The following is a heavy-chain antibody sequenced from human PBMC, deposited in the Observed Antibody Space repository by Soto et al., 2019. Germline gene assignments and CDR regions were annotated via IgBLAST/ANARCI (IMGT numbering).Heavy chain of an antibody. J-gene: IGHJ4*02. Sequence: SETLSLTCAVYGGSLSGYYWSWIRQPPGKGLEWIGEINHSGSTNYNPSLKSRVTISVDTSKNQFSLKLSSVTAADTAVYYCARGKGGYFDYWGQGTPVTVSS. CDR2: INHSGST. CDR1: GGSLSGYY. V-gene: IGHV4-34*01. D-gene: IGHD3-16*01. CDR3: ARGKGGYFDY.